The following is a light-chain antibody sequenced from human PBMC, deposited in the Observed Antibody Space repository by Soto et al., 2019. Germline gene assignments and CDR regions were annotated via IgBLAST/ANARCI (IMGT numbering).Light chain of an antibody. CDR2: EVF. J-gene: IGLJ1*01. CDR3: SSYTTTNTRYV. V-gene: IGLV2-14*01. CDR1: NSDVGGYNY. Sequence: QSVLTQPASVSGSPGQSITIPCTGTNSDVGGYNYVSWYQHHPGKAPKLMIYEVFNRPSGVSSRFSGSKSGSTASLTISGLQAEDEADYYCSSYTTTNTRYVFGTGTKLTVL.